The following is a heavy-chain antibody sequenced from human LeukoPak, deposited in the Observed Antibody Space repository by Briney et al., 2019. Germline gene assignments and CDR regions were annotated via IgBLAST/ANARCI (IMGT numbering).Heavy chain of an antibody. Sequence: VSVKVSCKASGYTFTSYGISWVRQAPGQGLEWMGWISAYNGNTNYAQKLQGRVTMTTDTSTSTAYMELRSLRSDNTAVYYCARDMIHCSSTSCSSGDYWGQGTLVTVSS. D-gene: IGHD2-2*01. CDR3: ARDMIHCSSTSCSSGDY. J-gene: IGHJ4*02. CDR2: ISAYNGNT. CDR1: GYTFTSYG. V-gene: IGHV1-18*01.